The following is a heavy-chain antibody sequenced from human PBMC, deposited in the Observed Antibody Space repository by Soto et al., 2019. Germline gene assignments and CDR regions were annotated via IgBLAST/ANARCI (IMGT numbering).Heavy chain of an antibody. Sequence: VASVKVSCKASGYTFTSYAMHCVRQAPGQRLEWMGWINAGNGNTKYSQKFQGRVTITRDTSASTAYMELSSLRSEDTAVYYCARGGWYNWNYMYDWFDPWGQGTLVTVSS. CDR1: GYTFTSYA. D-gene: IGHD1-7*01. J-gene: IGHJ5*02. CDR2: INAGNGNT. CDR3: ARGGWYNWNYMYDWFDP. V-gene: IGHV1-3*01.